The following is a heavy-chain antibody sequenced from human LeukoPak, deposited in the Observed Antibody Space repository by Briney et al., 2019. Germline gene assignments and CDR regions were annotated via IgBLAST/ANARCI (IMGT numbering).Heavy chain of an antibody. Sequence: SETLSLTCTVSGGSISSYYWSWVRQPAGKGLEWIWRIYTSGSTNYNPSLKSRVTMSVDTSTNQFSLTLTSVTAADTAVYYCARSGNGNWFDPWGQGTLVTVSS. V-gene: IGHV4-4*07. D-gene: IGHD2-8*01. J-gene: IGHJ5*02. CDR1: GGSISSYY. CDR3: ARSGNGNWFDP. CDR2: IYTSGST.